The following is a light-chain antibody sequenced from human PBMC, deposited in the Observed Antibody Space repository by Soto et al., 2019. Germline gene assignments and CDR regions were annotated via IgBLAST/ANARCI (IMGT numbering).Light chain of an antibody. Sequence: QSVLTQPASVSGSPGQSITISCTGTSSDVGANSYVSWYQQHPGKAPKLMIYEVTDRPSGVSDRFSGSKSGYTASLTISGLQAEDEADYYCSSSSSGSTPYVFGTGTKVTVL. CDR1: SSDVGANSY. J-gene: IGLJ1*01. V-gene: IGLV2-14*01. CDR2: EVT. CDR3: SSSSSGSTPYV.